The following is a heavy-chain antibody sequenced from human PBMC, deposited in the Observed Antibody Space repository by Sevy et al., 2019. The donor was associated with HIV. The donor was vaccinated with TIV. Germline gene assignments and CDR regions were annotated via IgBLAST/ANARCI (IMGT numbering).Heavy chain of an antibody. J-gene: IGHJ3*02. D-gene: IGHD6-19*01. V-gene: IGHV3-23*01. CDR1: GFTFSSYA. CDR2: ISGSGGST. CDR3: AKNQWLGPNDAFDI. Sequence: GGSLRLSCAASGFTFSSYAMTWVRQAPGKGLEWVSVISGSGGSTDYADSVKGRFTISRDNSKNPLYLQMNSLRAEDTAVYYCAKNQWLGPNDAFDIWGQGTMVTVSS.